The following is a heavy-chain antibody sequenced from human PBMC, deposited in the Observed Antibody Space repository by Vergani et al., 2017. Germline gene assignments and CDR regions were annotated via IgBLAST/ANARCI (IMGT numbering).Heavy chain of an antibody. CDR2: ISAYNGNT. Sequence: QVQLVQSGAEVKKPGASVKVSCKASGYTFTSYGISWVRQAPGQGLEWMGWISAYNGNTNYAQKLQGRVTMTTDTSTSTAYMELRSLRSADTAVYYCARTSGPATYYYGMDVWGQGTTVTVSS. J-gene: IGHJ6*02. D-gene: IGHD2-15*01. CDR3: ARTSGPATYYYGMDV. V-gene: IGHV1-18*01. CDR1: GYTFTSYG.